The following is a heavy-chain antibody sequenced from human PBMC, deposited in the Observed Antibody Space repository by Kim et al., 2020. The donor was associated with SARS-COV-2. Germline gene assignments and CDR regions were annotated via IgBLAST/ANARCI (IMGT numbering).Heavy chain of an antibody. J-gene: IGHJ4*02. V-gene: IGHV4-59*01. CDR3: ASILFSSGWYVLDY. D-gene: IGHD6-19*01. Sequence: YSPSLKSRGTISVDTSKNQFSLKLSSVTAADTAVYYCASILFSSGWYVLDYWGQGTLVTVSS.